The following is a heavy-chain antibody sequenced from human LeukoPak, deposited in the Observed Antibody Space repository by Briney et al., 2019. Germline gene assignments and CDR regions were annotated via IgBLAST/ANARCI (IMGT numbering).Heavy chain of an antibody. CDR2: IFNGGST. J-gene: IGHJ4*02. Sequence: GGSLRLSCAASGFAVSSNHMNWVRQAPGKGLEWVSVIFNGGSTYYADSVKGRFTISRDNSKNTLYLQMNSLRAEDTAVYYCAKAESYDMRLYWGQGTLVTVSS. CDR3: AKAESYDMRLY. CDR1: GFAVSSNH. D-gene: IGHD3-22*01. V-gene: IGHV3-53*05.